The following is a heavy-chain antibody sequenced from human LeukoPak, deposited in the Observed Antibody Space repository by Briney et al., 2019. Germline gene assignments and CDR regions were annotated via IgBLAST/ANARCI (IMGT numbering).Heavy chain of an antibody. CDR2: INPESGVT. D-gene: IGHD6-13*01. J-gene: IGHJ4*02. Sequence: ASVKVSYKASGYTFTGFYMHWLRQAPGRGLEWLGWINPESGVTHYAQNLQGRVTMTRATSINTAYMELRSLTSDDTAVYYCTRTHLAADGARPIDYWGQGTLVTVSS. CDR1: GYTFTGFY. CDR3: TRTHLAADGARPIDY. V-gene: IGHV1-2*02.